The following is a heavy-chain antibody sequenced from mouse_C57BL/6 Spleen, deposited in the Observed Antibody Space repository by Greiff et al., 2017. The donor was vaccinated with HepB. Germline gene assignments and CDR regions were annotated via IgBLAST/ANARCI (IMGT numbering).Heavy chain of an antibody. V-gene: IGHV1-59*01. CDR3: ARRGAVVATRYFDV. CDR1: GYTFTSYW. CDR2: IDPSDSYT. J-gene: IGHJ1*03. D-gene: IGHD1-1*01. Sequence: VQLQQPGAELVRPGTSVKLSCKASGYTFTSYWMHWVKQRPGQGLEWIGVIDPSDSYTNYNQKFKGKATLTVDTSSSTAYMQLSSLTSEDSAVYYCARRGAVVATRYFDVWGTGTTVTVSS.